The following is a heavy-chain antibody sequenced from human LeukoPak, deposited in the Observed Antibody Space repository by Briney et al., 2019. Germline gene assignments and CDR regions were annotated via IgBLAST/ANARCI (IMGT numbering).Heavy chain of an antibody. CDR3: ARTGRSGTTNAY. D-gene: IGHD1-7*01. V-gene: IGHV4-59*01. CDR2: IYSSANT. CDR1: GVSLSISY. Sequence: SETLSLTCTVSGVSLSISYWSWIRQSPGKGLEWIGYIYSSANTNYNPSLKSRVTMSIDTSKNQFSLNLSSVTAADTAVYYCARTGRSGTTNAYWGQGTLVTVSS. J-gene: IGHJ4*02.